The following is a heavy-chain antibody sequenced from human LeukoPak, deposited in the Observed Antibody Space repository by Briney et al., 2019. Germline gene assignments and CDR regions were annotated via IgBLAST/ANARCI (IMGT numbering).Heavy chain of an antibody. V-gene: IGHV4-59*01. J-gene: IGHJ4*02. CDR3: ARVDSGHFDY. Sequence: SETLSLTCTVSGGSISGYYWSWIRQPPGKGLEWIGSSFYTGSTDYNPSLKSRITISVYTSKSQLSLKLTSVTAADTAAYYCARVDSGHFDYWGQGALVTVSS. D-gene: IGHD3/OR15-3a*01. CDR2: SFYTGST. CDR1: GGSISGYY.